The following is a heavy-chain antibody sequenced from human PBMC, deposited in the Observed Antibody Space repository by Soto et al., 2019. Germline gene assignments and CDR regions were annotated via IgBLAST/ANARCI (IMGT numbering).Heavy chain of an antibody. J-gene: IGHJ6*02. V-gene: IGHV3-30-3*01. Sequence: QVQLVESGGGVVQPGRSLRLSCAASGFTFSSYAMHWVRQAPGKGLEWVAVISYDGSNKYYADSVKGRFTISRDNSKNTLYLQMNSLRAEDTAVYYCAREVRTYGMDVWGQGTTVTVSS. CDR1: GFTFSSYA. CDR2: ISYDGSNK. CDR3: AREVRTYGMDV.